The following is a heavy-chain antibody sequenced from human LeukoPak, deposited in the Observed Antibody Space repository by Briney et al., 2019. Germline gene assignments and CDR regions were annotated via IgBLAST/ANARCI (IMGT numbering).Heavy chain of an antibody. J-gene: IGHJ3*01. V-gene: IGHV4-59*02. CDR2: VQYSGST. CDR1: GDSVSSSY. D-gene: IGHD6-19*01. CDR3: ARVQWLPLDVFNF. Sequence: SETLSLTCAVFGDSVSSSYWSWIRQPPGKGLEWIGCVQYSGSTDYNPSLKSRVTMSVDTSKNQFSLKMNSVTAADTAIYFCARVQWLPLDVFNFWGQGTMVSVSS.